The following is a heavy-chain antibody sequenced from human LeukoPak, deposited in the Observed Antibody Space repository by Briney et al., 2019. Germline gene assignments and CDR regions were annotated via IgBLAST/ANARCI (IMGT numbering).Heavy chain of an antibody. CDR2: ISSSGITI. CDR1: EFTFSSYE. CDR3: ATGDDYRTFDH. Sequence: GGSLRLSCAASEFTFSSYEMNWVRQAPGKGLEWVSYISSSGITIYYADSVKGRFTISRDNAKNSLYLQMNSLRAEDTAVYYCATGDDYRTFDHWGQGTLVTVSS. J-gene: IGHJ4*02. V-gene: IGHV3-48*03. D-gene: IGHD5-24*01.